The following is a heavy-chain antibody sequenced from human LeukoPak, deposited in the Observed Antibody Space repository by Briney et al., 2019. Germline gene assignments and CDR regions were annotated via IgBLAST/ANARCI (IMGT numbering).Heavy chain of an antibody. J-gene: IGHJ4*02. CDR2: ISGGGGTT. CDR3: AKFFDILTGYFDY. Sequence: PGGSLRLSCAASGFTFSSYAMSWVRQAPGKGLEWVSAISGGGGTTYYANFADSVKGRFTISRDNSKNTLYLQMNSLRAEDTAIYYCAKFFDILTGYFDYWGQGTLVTVSS. V-gene: IGHV3-23*01. D-gene: IGHD3-9*01. CDR1: GFTFSSYA.